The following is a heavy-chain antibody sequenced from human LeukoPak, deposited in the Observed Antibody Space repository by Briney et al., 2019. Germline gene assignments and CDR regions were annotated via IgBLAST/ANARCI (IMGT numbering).Heavy chain of an antibody. CDR1: GFTLSSYS. CDR3: ARGKTKVRGVIQFDY. J-gene: IGHJ4*02. CDR2: ISSSSSYI. D-gene: IGHD3-10*01. Sequence: PGGSLRLSCAASGFTLSSYSMNWVRQAPGKGLEWVSSISSSSSYIYYADSVKGRFTISRDNAKNSLYLQMNSLRAEDTAVYYCARGKTKVRGVIQFDYWGQGTLVTVSS. V-gene: IGHV3-21*01.